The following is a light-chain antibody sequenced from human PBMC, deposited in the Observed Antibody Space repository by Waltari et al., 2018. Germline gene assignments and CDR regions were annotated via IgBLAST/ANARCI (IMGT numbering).Light chain of an antibody. CDR1: SSAIGGYDY. J-gene: IGLJ2*01. CDR3: SSYTTSRTLAV. Sequence: QSALTQPASVSGSPGQSITLSCTGTSSAIGGYDYASWYQQYPGRAPKLLIYDVSIRPPGVSDRFSGSKSANTASLTIYGLQAEDEADYYCSSYTTSRTLAVFGGGTKLTVL. CDR2: DVS. V-gene: IGLV2-14*03.